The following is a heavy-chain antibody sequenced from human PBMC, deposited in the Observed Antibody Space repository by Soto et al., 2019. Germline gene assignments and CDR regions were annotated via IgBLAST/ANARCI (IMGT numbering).Heavy chain of an antibody. V-gene: IGHV4-39*02. CDR3: VREGRGSFDF. CDR2: IGGRGNSA. Sequence: QLQLQESGPGLVKPSETLSLTCTVSGGSISSTNYYWGWIRQPPRKGLEWVSVIGGRGNSAYYADSVQGRFTISRDNSKNTLSLQMSSLTADDTAIYYCVREGRGSFDFWGRGTMVTVSS. J-gene: IGHJ3*01. D-gene: IGHD5-12*01. CDR1: GGSISSTNYY.